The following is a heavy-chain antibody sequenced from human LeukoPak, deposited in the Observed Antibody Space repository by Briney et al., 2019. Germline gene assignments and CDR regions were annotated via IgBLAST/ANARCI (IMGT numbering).Heavy chain of an antibody. J-gene: IGHJ4*02. Sequence: SQTLSLTCTVSGGSISSGDYYWSWIRQPPGKGLEWIGYIYYSGSTYYNPSLKSRVTISVDTSKNQFSLKLSSVTAADTAVHYCARGGVVVITFDYWGQGTLVTVSS. CDR2: IYYSGST. CDR3: ARGGVVVITFDY. V-gene: IGHV4-30-4*01. CDR1: GGSISSGDYY. D-gene: IGHD3-22*01.